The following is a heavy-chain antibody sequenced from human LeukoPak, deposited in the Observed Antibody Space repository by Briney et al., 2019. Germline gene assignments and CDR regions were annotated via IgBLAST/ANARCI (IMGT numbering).Heavy chain of an antibody. CDR2: ISSSGGSK. D-gene: IGHD4-23*01. V-gene: IGHV3-23*01. CDR1: GCISSSYA. Sequence: GALRLPSSAAGCISSSYARSCVRQPPGRGLEWVSAISSSGGSKYYADSVKGRFIISRDNPQHTLYLPMNRLRAEETAVYYCARDKPPSVVTNSYLELWGEGTLDTVSS. CDR3: ARDKPPSVVTNSYLEL. J-gene: IGHJ4*02.